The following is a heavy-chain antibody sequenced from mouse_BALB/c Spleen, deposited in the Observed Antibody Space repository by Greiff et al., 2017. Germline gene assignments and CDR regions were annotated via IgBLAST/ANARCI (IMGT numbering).Heavy chain of an antibody. V-gene: IGHV2-9*02. D-gene: IGHD1-2*01. J-gene: IGHJ2*01. CDR3: ARGYGVDY. CDR1: GFSLTSYG. Sequence: VQVAESGPGLVAPSQSLSITCTVSGFSLTSYGVHWVRQSPGKGLEWLGVIWAGGGTSYNSALMSRLSISKDNSKSQVFLQMNSLQTDDTAMYYCARGYGVDYWGQGTTLTVSS. CDR2: IWAGGGT.